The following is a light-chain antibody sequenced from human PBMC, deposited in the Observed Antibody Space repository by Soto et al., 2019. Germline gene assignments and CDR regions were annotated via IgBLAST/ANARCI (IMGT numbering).Light chain of an antibody. CDR1: QSVNSNY. Sequence: EIVLTQSPGTLSLSPGERATLSCRASQSVNSNYFAWYQQRPGQAPRLLIFGASSRPTGIPDRFSGGGSGTVFTLTISRLEPEDFATYYCQQYYSYPFTFGPGTKVDIK. V-gene: IGKV3-20*01. CDR3: QQYYSYPFT. CDR2: GAS. J-gene: IGKJ3*01.